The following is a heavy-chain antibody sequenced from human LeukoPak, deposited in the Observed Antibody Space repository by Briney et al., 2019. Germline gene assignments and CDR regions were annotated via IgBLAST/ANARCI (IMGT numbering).Heavy chain of an antibody. Sequence: PGGCLRLSCAASGFTLNNYAIHWVRQAPGKGLEWVTFIRSDGSNKYYADSVKGRFTISRDISKNTLYLQMNSLRAEDTAVYYCAKGGVSGTYYFDFWGQGTLVTVSS. CDR2: IRSDGSNK. D-gene: IGHD1-26*01. CDR3: AKGGVSGTYYFDF. J-gene: IGHJ4*02. V-gene: IGHV3-30*02. CDR1: GFTLNNYA.